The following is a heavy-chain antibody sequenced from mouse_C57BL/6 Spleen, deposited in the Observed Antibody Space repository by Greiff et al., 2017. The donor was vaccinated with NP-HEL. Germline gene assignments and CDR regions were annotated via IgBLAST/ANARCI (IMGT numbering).Heavy chain of an antibody. D-gene: IGHD1-1*01. J-gene: IGHJ3*01. Sequence: VQLQQPGAELVMPGASVKLSCKASGYTFTSYWMHWVKQRPGQGLEWIGEIDPSDSYTNYNQKFKGKSTLTVDKSSSTAYMQLSSLTSEDSAVYYCARSPYYGSSYPWFAYWGQGTLVTVSA. CDR3: ARSPYYGSSYPWFAY. CDR2: IDPSDSYT. CDR1: GYTFTSYW. V-gene: IGHV1-69*01.